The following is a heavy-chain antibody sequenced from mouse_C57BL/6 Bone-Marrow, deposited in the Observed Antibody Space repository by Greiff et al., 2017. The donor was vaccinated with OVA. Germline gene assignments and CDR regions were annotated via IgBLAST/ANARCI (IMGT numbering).Heavy chain of an antibody. CDR2: INYDGSST. Sequence: EVHLVESEGGLVQPGSSMKLSCTASGFTFSDYYMAWVRQVPEKGLEWVANINYDGSSTYYLDSLKSRFIISRENAKNILYLQMSSLKSEDTATYYCASFYDGYGFAYWGQGTLVTVSA. V-gene: IGHV5-16*01. D-gene: IGHD2-3*01. J-gene: IGHJ3*01. CDR3: ASFYDGYGFAY. CDR1: GFTFSDYY.